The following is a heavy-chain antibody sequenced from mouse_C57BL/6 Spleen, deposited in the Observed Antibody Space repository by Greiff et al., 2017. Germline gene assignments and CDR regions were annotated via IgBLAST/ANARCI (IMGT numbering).Heavy chain of an antibody. CDR2: INPYNGGT. V-gene: IGHV1-19*01. CDR3: AREDYYGSSGYFDV. Sequence: VQLQQSGPVLVKPGASVKMSCKASGYTFTDYYMNWVKQSHGKSLEWIGVINPYNGGTSYNQKFKGKATLTVDKSSSTAYMELNSLTSEDSAVXYCAREDYYGSSGYFDVWGTGTTVTVSS. CDR1: GYTFTDYY. J-gene: IGHJ1*03. D-gene: IGHD1-1*01.